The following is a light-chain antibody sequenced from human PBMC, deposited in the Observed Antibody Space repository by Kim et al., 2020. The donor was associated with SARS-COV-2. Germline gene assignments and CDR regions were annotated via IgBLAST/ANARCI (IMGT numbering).Light chain of an antibody. CDR3: QKYNTAPWT. V-gene: IGKV1-27*01. CDR1: QGISNY. Sequence: ASVGDGVTIPCRASQGISNYLAWYQQKPGKPPKLLIYAATALQLGVSSRFSGSGSGTDFTLTISDLQPEDVATYYCQKYNTAPWTFGHGTKVDIK. CDR2: AAT. J-gene: IGKJ1*01.